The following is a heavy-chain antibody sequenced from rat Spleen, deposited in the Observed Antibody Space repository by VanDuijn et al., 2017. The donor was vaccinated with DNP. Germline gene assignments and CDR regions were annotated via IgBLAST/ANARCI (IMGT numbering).Heavy chain of an antibody. V-gene: IGHV5-20*01. CDR2: ISSDGSHT. Sequence: EVQLVESGGGLVQPGRSLKLSCAGSGFTFSDYYMAWVRQTPTKGLDWVASISSDGSHTYYRDSVKGRFTISRDNAKSSLFLQMDSLRSEDTATYYCTTRGIYGGYDFWGQGVMVTVSS. D-gene: IGHD1-11*01. CDR1: GFTFSDYY. CDR3: TTRGIYGGYDF. J-gene: IGHJ2*01.